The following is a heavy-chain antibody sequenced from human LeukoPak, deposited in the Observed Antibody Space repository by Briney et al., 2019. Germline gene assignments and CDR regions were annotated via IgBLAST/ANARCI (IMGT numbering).Heavy chain of an antibody. CDR3: ARDKPWELRNNWFDP. Sequence: SETLSLTCTVSGGSISSHDWSWIRQPAGKGLEWIGRLYTTGTTDYNPSLKSRVTMSVDTSKNQFFLKLSSVTAADTAVYYCARDKPWELRNNWFDPWGLGTLVTVSS. CDR2: LYTTGTT. D-gene: IGHD1-7*01. CDR1: GGSISSHD. J-gene: IGHJ5*02. V-gene: IGHV4-4*07.